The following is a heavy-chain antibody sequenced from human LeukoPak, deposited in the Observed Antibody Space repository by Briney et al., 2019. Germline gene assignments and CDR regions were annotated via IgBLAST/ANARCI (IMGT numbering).Heavy chain of an antibody. CDR1: GFTLSNAW. CDR2: IKSKTDGGTT. D-gene: IGHD2-2*01. J-gene: IGHJ6*03. Sequence: NPGGSLRLSCAASGFTLSNAWMSWVRQAPGKGREWFGRIKSKTDGGTTDYAAPVKGRLTISRDDSKNTLYLQINSVKTEDTAVYYCTTAEDIVVVPAAPGYYYYMDVWGKGTTVTVSS. CDR3: TTAEDIVVVPAAPGYYYYMDV. V-gene: IGHV3-15*01.